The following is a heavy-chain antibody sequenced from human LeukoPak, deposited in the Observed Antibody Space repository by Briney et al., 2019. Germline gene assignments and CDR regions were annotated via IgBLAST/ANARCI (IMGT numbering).Heavy chain of an antibody. V-gene: IGHV3-23*01. CDR1: GITFSSYA. J-gene: IGHJ4*02. CDR2: ISGSGGST. CDR3: ARGGRTLIDYGDYV. Sequence: GGSLRLSCAASGITFSSYAMSWVCQAPGKGLEWVSAISGSGGSTYYADSVKGRFTISRDNSKNTLYLQMNILGAEDTAVYYCARGGRTLIDYGDYVWGQGTLVTVSS. D-gene: IGHD4-17*01.